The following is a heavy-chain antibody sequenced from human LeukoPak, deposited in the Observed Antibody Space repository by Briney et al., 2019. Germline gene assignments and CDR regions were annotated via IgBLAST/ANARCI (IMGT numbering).Heavy chain of an antibody. Sequence: PSETLSLTCAVYGGSFSGYYWSWIRQPPGKGLEWIGEINHSGSTNYNPSLKSRVTISVDTSKNQFSLKLSSVTAADTAVYYCARSLAAYYYDSSGYRASAFDIWGQGTMVTVSS. J-gene: IGHJ3*02. CDR2: INHSGST. CDR3: ARSLAAYYYDSSGYRASAFDI. CDR1: GGSFSGYY. D-gene: IGHD3-22*01. V-gene: IGHV4-34*01.